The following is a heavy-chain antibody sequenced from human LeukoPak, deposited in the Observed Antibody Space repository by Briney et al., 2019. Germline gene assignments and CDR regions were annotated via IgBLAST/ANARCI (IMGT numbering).Heavy chain of an antibody. Sequence: SETLSLTCTVSGGSISSGGYYWSWIRQPPGKGLEWIGYIYHSGSTYYNPSLKSRVTISVDRSKNQFSLKLNSVTAADTAVYYCARTHNWNEDYWGQGTLVTVSS. CDR3: ARTHNWNEDY. V-gene: IGHV4-30-2*02. J-gene: IGHJ4*02. CDR1: GGSISSGGYY. D-gene: IGHD1-20*01. CDR2: IYHSGST.